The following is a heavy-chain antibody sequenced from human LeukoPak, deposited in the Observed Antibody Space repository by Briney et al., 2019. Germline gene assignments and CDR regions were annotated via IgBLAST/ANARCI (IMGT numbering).Heavy chain of an antibody. D-gene: IGHD2-15*01. J-gene: IGHJ5*02. CDR2: INPSGGST. Sequence: ASVKVSCKASGYTFTSYYMHWVRQAPGQGLEWMGIINPSGGSTSYAQKFQGRVTMTRDTSTSTVYMELSSLRSEDTAVYYCARDRKLVVVARPGYNWFDPWGRGTLVTVSS. V-gene: IGHV1-46*01. CDR1: GYTFTSYY. CDR3: ARDRKLVVVARPGYNWFDP.